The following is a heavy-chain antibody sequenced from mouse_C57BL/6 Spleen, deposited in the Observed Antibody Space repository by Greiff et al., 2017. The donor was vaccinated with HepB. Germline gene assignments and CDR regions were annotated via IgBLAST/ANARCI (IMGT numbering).Heavy chain of an antibody. CDR1: GFTFSDYG. V-gene: IGHV5-17*01. D-gene: IGHD1-1*01. CDR2: ISSGSSTI. J-gene: IGHJ2*01. Sequence: VQLQQSGGGLVKPGGSLKLSCAASGFTFSDYGMHWVRQAPEKGLEWVAYISSGSSTIYYADTVKGRFTISRDNAKNTLFLQMTSLRSEDTAMYYCARDGSSYSDYWGQGTTLTVSS. CDR3: ARDGSSYSDY.